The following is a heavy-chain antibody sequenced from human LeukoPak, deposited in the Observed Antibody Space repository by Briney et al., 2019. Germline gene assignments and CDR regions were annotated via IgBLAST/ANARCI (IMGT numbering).Heavy chain of an antibody. Sequence: GGSLRLSCAASGFTFSGFEMHWVRQAPGKGLEWVSYISNSGSTIDYADSVKGRFTISRDNAKNSLYLQMNSFRAEDTAVYYCAREDYGDYVDYWGQGTLVTVSS. J-gene: IGHJ4*02. D-gene: IGHD4-17*01. CDR2: ISNSGSTI. CDR3: AREDYGDYVDY. CDR1: GFTFSGFE. V-gene: IGHV3-48*03.